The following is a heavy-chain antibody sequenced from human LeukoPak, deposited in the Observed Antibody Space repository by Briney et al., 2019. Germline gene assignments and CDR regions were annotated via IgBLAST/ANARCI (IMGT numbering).Heavy chain of an antibody. Sequence: PMASVKVSCKASVYTFTGYYMHWVRQAPGQGLEWMGWISAYNGNTNYAQKLQGRVTMTTDTSTSTAYMELRSLRSDDTAVYYCARDGVAAAGNFDYWGQGTLVTVSS. CDR2: ISAYNGNT. CDR3: ARDGVAAAGNFDY. CDR1: VYTFTGYY. V-gene: IGHV1-18*04. D-gene: IGHD6-13*01. J-gene: IGHJ4*02.